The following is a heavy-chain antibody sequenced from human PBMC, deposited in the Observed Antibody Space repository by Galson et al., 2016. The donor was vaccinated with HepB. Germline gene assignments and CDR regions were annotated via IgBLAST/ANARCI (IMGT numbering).Heavy chain of an antibody. V-gene: IGHV3-15*01. CDR3: AKVYLPPPNDAYDV. Sequence: SLRLSCAASGFTFSSYSVNWVRQAPGKGLEWVGRIKSKGGGGTIDYAAPVKGRFTISRDDSKNMLYLQMNSLRSEDTAVYYCAKVYLPPPNDAYDVWGQGTLVTVSS. CDR2: IKSKGGGGTI. D-gene: IGHD2-8*01. CDR1: GFTFSSYS. J-gene: IGHJ3*01.